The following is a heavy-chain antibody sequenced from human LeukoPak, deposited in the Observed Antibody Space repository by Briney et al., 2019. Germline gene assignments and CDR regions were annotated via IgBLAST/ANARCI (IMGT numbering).Heavy chain of an antibody. CDR1: GFTFSDYY. CDR3: AREAPRYYDSSGQFDY. J-gene: IGHJ4*02. CDR2: ISSSGSTI. Sequence: GGSLRLSCAASGFTFSDYYMSRIRQAPGKGLEWVSYISSSGSTIYYVDSVKGRFTISRDNAKNSLYLQMNSLRAEDTAVYYCAREAPRYYDSSGQFDYWGQGTLVTVSS. D-gene: IGHD3-22*01. V-gene: IGHV3-11*01.